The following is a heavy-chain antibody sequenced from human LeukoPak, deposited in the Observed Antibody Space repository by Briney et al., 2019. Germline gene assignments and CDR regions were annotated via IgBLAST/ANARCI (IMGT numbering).Heavy chain of an antibody. J-gene: IGHJ6*03. CDR3: ARDRGGSSVYYYYYMDV. Sequence: SVKVSCKASGGTFSSYTISWVRQAPGQGLEWMGRIIPILGIANYAQKFQGRVTITADKSTSTAYMELSSLRSEDTAVYYCARDRGGSSVYYYYYMDVRGKGTTVTVSS. D-gene: IGHD6-6*01. CDR2: IIPILGIA. V-gene: IGHV1-69*04. CDR1: GGTFSSYT.